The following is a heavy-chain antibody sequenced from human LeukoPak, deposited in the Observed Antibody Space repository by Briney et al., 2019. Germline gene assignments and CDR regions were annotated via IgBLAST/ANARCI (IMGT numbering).Heavy chain of an antibody. CDR3: AAVGEWLSNAFNT. J-gene: IGHJ3*02. CDR2: IKSRGDGETR. D-gene: IGHD3-3*01. Sequence: PGGSLRLSCAASGFTFSIAWMSWVRQAPGQGPEWVGRIKSRGDGETRDYAAPVKDRFIISRDDSKNTLYLQMNSLRTEDTAIYYCAAVGEWLSNAFNTWGQGTLVTVSA. CDR1: GFTFSIAW. V-gene: IGHV3-15*01.